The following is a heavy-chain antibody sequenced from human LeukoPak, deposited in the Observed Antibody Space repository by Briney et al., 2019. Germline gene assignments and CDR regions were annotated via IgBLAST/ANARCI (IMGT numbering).Heavy chain of an antibody. CDR2: ISGSGGST. CDR3: AKEYYDFWSGSDSHFDY. V-gene: IGHV3-23*01. Sequence: GGSLRLSCAASGFTFSSYAMSWVRQAPGKGPEWVSAISGSGGSTYYADSVKGRFTISRDNSKNTLYLQMNSLRAEDTAVYYCAKEYYDFWSGSDSHFDYWGQGTLVTVSS. J-gene: IGHJ4*02. D-gene: IGHD3-3*01. CDR1: GFTFSSYA.